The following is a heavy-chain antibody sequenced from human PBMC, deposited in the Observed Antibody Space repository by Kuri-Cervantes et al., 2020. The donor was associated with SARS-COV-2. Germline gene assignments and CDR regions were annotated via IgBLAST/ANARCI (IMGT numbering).Heavy chain of an antibody. J-gene: IGHJ4*02. CDR3: ARRYCSSTSCFYFDY. CDR1: GYSFTSYW. D-gene: IGHD2-2*01. CDR2: IYPGGSDT. V-gene: IGHV5-51*01. Sequence: KVSCKGSGYSFTSYWIGWVRQMPGKGLEWMGIIYPGGSDTRYSPSFQGQVTISADKSISTAYLQWSSLKASDTAMYYCARRYCSSTSCFYFDYWGQGTLVTVSS.